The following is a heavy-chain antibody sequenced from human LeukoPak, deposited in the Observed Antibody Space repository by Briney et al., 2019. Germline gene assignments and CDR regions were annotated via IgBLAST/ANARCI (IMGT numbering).Heavy chain of an antibody. D-gene: IGHD5-18*01. J-gene: IGHJ4*02. CDR3: AKDLGYSYGYGFDY. V-gene: IGHV3-30*18. CDR2: ISYDGSNK. Sequence: GGSLRLSCAASGLTFSSYGMHWVRQAPGKGLEWVAVISYDGSNKYYADSVKGRFTISRDNSKNTLYLQMNSLRAEDTAVYYCAKDLGYSYGYGFDYWGQGTLVTVSS. CDR1: GLTFSSYG.